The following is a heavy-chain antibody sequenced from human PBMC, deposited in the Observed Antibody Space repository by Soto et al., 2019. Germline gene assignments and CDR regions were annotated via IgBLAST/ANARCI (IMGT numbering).Heavy chain of an antibody. D-gene: IGHD2-2*01. CDR3: ALYCSSTNFYGQWDY. CDR2: IYRTGST. V-gene: IGHV4-4*02. Sequence: SETLSLTCAVSGGSFTSNNWWTWVRQPPGQGLEWIGEIYRTGSTNYNPSLKSRVTISLDKSENQFSLKLTSLTAADTAVYYCALYCSSTNFYGQWDYWGQGALVTVSA. J-gene: IGHJ4*02. CDR1: GGSFTSNNW.